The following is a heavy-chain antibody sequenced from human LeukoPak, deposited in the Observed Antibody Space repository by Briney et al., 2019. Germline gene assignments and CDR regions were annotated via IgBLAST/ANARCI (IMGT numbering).Heavy chain of an antibody. CDR3: ARENAGYSSSWDGDY. J-gene: IGHJ4*02. D-gene: IGHD6-13*01. CDR2: INSDGSST. V-gene: IGHV3-74*01. CDR1: GFTFSSYW. Sequence: GGSLRLSCAASGFTFSSYWMHWVRQAPGKGLVWVSRINSDGSSTSYADSVKGRFTISRDNAKNSLYLQMNSLRAEDTAVYYCARENAGYSSSWDGDYWGQGTLATVSS.